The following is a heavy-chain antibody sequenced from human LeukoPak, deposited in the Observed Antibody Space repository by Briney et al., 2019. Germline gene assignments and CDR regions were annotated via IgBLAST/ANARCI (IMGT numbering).Heavy chain of an antibody. D-gene: IGHD2-8*01. Sequence: PGRSLRLSCVASGFAFTSSWMDWVRKAPGKGLEWVANIDLDGSKKNYVDSVKGRFTISRDNGKSSLHLQMNSLRAEDTAVYYCARGLSNGGSPYNWFGPWGQGTLVTVSS. CDR1: GFAFTSSW. J-gene: IGHJ5*02. CDR2: IDLDGSKK. V-gene: IGHV3-7*04. CDR3: ARGLSNGGSPYNWFGP.